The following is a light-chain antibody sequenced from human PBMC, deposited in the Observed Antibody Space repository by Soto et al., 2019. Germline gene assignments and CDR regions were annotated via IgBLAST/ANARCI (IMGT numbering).Light chain of an antibody. V-gene: IGKV3-15*01. Sequence: EIVRTQSPATLSVSPGERATLSCRASQSVSSKFAWYQQXPGQAPRFLIHGASTRATGIPARFSGSGSGTEFTLTISSLQSEDFAVYYCQQYNNRWTFGQGTKVDNK. CDR3: QQYNNRWT. CDR2: GAS. CDR1: QSVSSK. J-gene: IGKJ1*01.